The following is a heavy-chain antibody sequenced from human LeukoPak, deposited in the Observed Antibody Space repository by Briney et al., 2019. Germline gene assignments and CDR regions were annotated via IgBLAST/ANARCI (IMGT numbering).Heavy chain of an antibody. Sequence: PGGSLRLSCAASGFTFSIYAMSWVRQAPGKGLEWVSAISGSGGSTYYADSVKGRFTISRGNSKNTLFLQMNSLRAEDTAMYYCAKFFTGEYVRAFDIWGQGTMVTVSS. CDR3: AKFFTGEYVRAFDI. CDR2: ISGSGGST. CDR1: GFTFSIYA. J-gene: IGHJ3*02. V-gene: IGHV3-23*01. D-gene: IGHD3-10*02.